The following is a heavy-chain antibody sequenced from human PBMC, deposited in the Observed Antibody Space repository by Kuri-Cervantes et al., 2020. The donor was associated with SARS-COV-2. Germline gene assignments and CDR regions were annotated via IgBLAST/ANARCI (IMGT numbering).Heavy chain of an antibody. CDR2: LDASGST. V-gene: IGHV4-61*09. Sequence: SETLSLTCAVSGVTVSGGTYYWSWIRQPAGKGLEWIGHLDASGSTSYNPSLMGRVAISLDTSKNQVSLRLTSATAADTAVYYCGRVSWLQLWHRYSDSWGQGTLVTVSS. CDR1: GVTVSGGTYY. CDR3: GRVSWLQLWHRYSDS. D-gene: IGHD5-24*01. J-gene: IGHJ4*02.